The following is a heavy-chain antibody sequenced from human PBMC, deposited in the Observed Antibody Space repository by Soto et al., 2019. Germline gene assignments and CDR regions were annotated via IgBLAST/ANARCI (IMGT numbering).Heavy chain of an antibody. CDR3: ARGGGYDY. CDR1: GVSISSGDDY. V-gene: IGHV4-30-4*01. J-gene: IGHJ4*02. CDR2: IYSSGST. D-gene: IGHD3-22*01. Sequence: QVHLQESGPGLVKPSQTLSLTCIVSGVSISSGDDYWSWIRQPPGKGLEWIGYIYSSGSTYSNPSLRSRATISADTSKHQFSLKLTSVTAAASAVYYGARGGGYDYWGQGALVTVSS.